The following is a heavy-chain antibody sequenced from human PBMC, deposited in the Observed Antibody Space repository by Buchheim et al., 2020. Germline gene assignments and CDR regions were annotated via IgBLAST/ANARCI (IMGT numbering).Heavy chain of an antibody. J-gene: IGHJ4*02. CDR3: AKDLGYCSSTSCYPFDY. CDR2: ISGSGGST. Sequence: EVQLLESGGGLVQPGGSLRLSCAASGFTFSSYAMSWVRQAPGKGLEWVSAISGSGGSTYYADSVKGRFTISSDNSKNTLYLQMNSLRAEDTAVYYCAKDLGYCSSTSCYPFDYWGQGTL. CDR1: GFTFSSYA. V-gene: IGHV3-23*01. D-gene: IGHD2-2*01.